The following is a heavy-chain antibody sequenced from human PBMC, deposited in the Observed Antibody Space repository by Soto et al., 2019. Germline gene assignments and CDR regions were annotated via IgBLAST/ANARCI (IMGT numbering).Heavy chain of an antibody. CDR2: ISSSSSYI. CDR1: GFTFSSYS. CDR3: ARDQRYSSSSGYYYYYGMDV. V-gene: IGHV3-21*01. Sequence: GGSLSLSCAASGFTFSSYSMNWVRQAPGKGLEWVPSISSSSSYIYYADSVKGRFTISRDNAKNSLYLQMNSLRAEDTAVYYCARDQRYSSSSGYYYYYGMDVWGQGTTVTVSS. D-gene: IGHD6-6*01. J-gene: IGHJ6*02.